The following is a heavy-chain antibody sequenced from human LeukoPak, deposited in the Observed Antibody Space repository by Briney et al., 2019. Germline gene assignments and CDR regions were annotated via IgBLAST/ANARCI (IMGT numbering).Heavy chain of an antibody. Sequence: SETLSLTCTVSGGSISSYYWSWIRQPPGKGLEWIGYIYYSGSTNYNPSLKSRVTISVDTSQNQFSLKLSSVTAADTAVYYCARGGRGVFRYYFDYWGQGTLVTVSS. CDR3: ARGGRGVFRYYFDY. CDR1: GGSISSYY. J-gene: IGHJ4*02. V-gene: IGHV4-59*01. CDR2: IYYSGST. D-gene: IGHD6-13*01.